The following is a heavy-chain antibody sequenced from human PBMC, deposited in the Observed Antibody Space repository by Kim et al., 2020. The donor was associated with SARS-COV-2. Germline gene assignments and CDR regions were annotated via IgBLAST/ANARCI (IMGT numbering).Heavy chain of an antibody. V-gene: IGHV3-73*01. D-gene: IGHD1-1*01. CDR1: GFTFSGSA. Sequence: GGSLRLSCAASGFTFSGSAIHWVRQASGKGLEWVGRIRSKANSYATAYAASVKGRFTISRDDSKTTAYLQLNSLKTEDTALYYCTRVPETTLVFWDAFDILGQVTMVTVSS. CDR3: TRVPETTLVFWDAFDI. CDR2: IRSKANSYAT. J-gene: IGHJ3*02.